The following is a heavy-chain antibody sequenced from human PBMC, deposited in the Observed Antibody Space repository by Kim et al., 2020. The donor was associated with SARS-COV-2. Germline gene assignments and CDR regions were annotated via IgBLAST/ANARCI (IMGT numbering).Heavy chain of an antibody. CDR3: ARGFYDYVWGSYRFYYYYYGMDV. CDR2: INHSGST. Sequence: SETLSLTCAVYGGSFSGYYWSWIRQPPGKGLEWIGEINHSGSTNYNPSLKSRVTISVDTSKNQFSLKLSSVTAADTAVYYCARGFYDYVWGSYRFYYYYYGMDVWGQGTTVTVSS. V-gene: IGHV4-34*01. J-gene: IGHJ6*02. CDR1: GGSFSGYY. D-gene: IGHD3-16*02.